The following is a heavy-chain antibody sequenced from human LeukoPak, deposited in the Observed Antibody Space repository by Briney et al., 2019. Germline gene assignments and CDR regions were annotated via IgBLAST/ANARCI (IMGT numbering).Heavy chain of an antibody. CDR3: ARLYYVYYYMDV. V-gene: IGHV4-38-2*02. CDR1: GYSIRSGYH. CDR2: INYSEKP. Sequence: SETLSLTCSVSGYSIRSGYHWAWIRQPPGKGLEWIGSINYSEKPYYNPSLKSRVTISVDTSKNQFSLKLSSVTAADTAVYYCARLYYVYYYMDVWGKGTTVTISS. J-gene: IGHJ6*03.